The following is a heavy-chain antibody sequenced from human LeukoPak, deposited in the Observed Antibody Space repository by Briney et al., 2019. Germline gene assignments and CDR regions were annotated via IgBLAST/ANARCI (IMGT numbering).Heavy chain of an antibody. J-gene: IGHJ4*02. CDR2: IYYSGST. D-gene: IGHD5-18*01. V-gene: IGHV4-59*01. Sequence: GSLRLSCAVSGFTFSQYWMSWVRQAPGKGLEWIGYIYYSGSTNYNPSLKSRVTISVDTSKNQFSLKLSSVTAADTAVYYCARLREYSYGFTPFDYWGQGTLVTVSS. CDR3: ARLREYSYGFTPFDY. CDR1: GFTFSQYW.